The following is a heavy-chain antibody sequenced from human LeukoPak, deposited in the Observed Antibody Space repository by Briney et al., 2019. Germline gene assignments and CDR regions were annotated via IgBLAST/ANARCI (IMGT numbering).Heavy chain of an antibody. V-gene: IGHV4-38-2*02. D-gene: IGHD6-19*01. J-gene: IGHJ4*02. Sequence: IPSETLSLTCTVSGHSISSGYYWGWIRQPPGKGLEWIGSIYHSGRIYYNPSLKSRVTISVDTSKNQFSLKLSSVTATDTAVYYCARLKPIAVAGTSLVFDYWGQGTLVTVSS. CDR3: ARLKPIAVAGTSLVFDY. CDR2: IYHSGRI. CDR1: GHSISSGYY.